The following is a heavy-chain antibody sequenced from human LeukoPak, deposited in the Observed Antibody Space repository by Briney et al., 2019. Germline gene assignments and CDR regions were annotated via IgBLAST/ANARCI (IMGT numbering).Heavy chain of an antibody. V-gene: IGHV4-59*12. J-gene: IGHJ4*02. CDR1: GGSISSYY. CDR2: IYYSGST. Sequence: SETLSLTCTVSGGSISSYYWSWIRQPPGKGLEWIGYIYYSGSTNYNPSLKSRVTISVDTSKNQFSLELSSVTAADTAVYYCARGLDRGNDYWGQGTLVTVSS. D-gene: IGHD3-10*01. CDR3: ARGLDRGNDY.